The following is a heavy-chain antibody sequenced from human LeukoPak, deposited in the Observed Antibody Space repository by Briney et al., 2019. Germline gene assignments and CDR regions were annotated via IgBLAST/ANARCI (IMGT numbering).Heavy chain of an antibody. J-gene: IGHJ5*02. CDR3: ARGKVVVPAAPMYNWFDP. Sequence: SETLSLTCAVYGGFFSGYYWSWIRQPPGKGLEWIGEINHSGSTNYNPSLKSRVTISVDTSKNQFSLKLSSVTAADTAVYYCARGKVVVPAAPMYNWFDPWGQGTLVTVSS. CDR2: INHSGST. V-gene: IGHV4-34*01. CDR1: GGFFSGYY. D-gene: IGHD2-2*01.